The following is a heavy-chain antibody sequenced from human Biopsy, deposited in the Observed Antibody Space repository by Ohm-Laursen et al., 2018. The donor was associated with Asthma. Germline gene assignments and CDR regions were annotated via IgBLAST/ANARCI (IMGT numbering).Heavy chain of an antibody. CDR1: GGSITSSSYY. CDR2: MYHSGSP. Sequence: PSDTLSLTCTVSGGSITSSSYYWGWIRQPPGKGMEWIGSMYHSGSPYYHPSLKSRATISVGTSKNQLSLKMSSVTAADTAVYFCVRHQYSSSWSTFDYWGQGALVTVSS. D-gene: IGHD3-22*01. V-gene: IGHV4-39*01. CDR3: VRHQYSSSWSTFDY. J-gene: IGHJ4*02.